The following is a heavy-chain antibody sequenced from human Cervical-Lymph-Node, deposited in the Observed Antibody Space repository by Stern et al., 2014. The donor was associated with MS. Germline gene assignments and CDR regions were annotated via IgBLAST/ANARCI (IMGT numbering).Heavy chain of an antibody. CDR2: IIPIFGTT. D-gene: IGHD5-24*01. J-gene: IGHJ6*02. CDR3: ARSLQFTYYYYYGMDV. Sequence: VQLVQSGAEVKKPGSSVKVSCKSSGGILTDYVFNWLRQAPGQGLEWLGGIIPIFGTTNSDPKSQVPVPITADESTSTAYMEVSSLRSEDTAVYYCARSLQFTYYYYYGMDVWGQGTTVTVSS. CDR1: GGILTDYV. V-gene: IGHV1-69*01.